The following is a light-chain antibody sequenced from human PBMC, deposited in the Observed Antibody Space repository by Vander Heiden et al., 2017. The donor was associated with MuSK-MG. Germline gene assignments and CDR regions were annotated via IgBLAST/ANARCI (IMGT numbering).Light chain of an antibody. J-gene: IGKJ3*01. V-gene: IGKV1-33*01. CDR1: QDISNY. CDR3: QQYDNLPFT. CDR2: DAS. Sequence: DIQMTQSPSSLSASVGDRVTITCQASQDISNYLNWYQQKPGKAPKLLIYDASNLETGVPSRSSGSGSGTDFTFTISSLQPEDIATYYCQQYDNLPFTFGPGTKVXIK.